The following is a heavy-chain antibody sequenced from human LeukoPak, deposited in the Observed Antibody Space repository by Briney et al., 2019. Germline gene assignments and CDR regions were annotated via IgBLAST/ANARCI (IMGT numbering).Heavy chain of an antibody. J-gene: IGHJ4*02. CDR3: ARHVRYSSGPYYFDF. V-gene: IGHV4-59*08. D-gene: IGHD6-19*01. CDR2: ISYSGTS. Sequence: SETLSLTCTVSGGSFSSCYWSWIRQPPGKGLDWIGYISYSGTSNYNPSLKSRVTISVDTSQNQFSLKLSSVTAADTAVYYCARHVRYSSGPYYFDFWGQGILVIVPS. CDR1: GGSFSSCY.